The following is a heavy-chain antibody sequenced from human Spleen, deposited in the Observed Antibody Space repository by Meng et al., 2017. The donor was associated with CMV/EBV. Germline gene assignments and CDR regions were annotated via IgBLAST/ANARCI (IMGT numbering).Heavy chain of an antibody. D-gene: IGHD3-10*01. CDR2: ITGSGGST. CDR1: GFTFSSYA. J-gene: IGHJ4*02. Sequence: GESLKISCAASGFTFSSYAMSWVRQAPGKGLEWVSGITGSGGSTFYADSVKGRFTISRDNSKNTLYLQMNSLRPEDTAMYYCARDESGVHGNYFDYWGQGTLVTVSS. CDR3: ARDESGVHGNYFDY. V-gene: IGHV3-23*01.